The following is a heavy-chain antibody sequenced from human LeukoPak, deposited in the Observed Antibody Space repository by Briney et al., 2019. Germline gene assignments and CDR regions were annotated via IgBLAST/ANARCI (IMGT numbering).Heavy chain of an antibody. D-gene: IGHD2/OR15-2a*01. CDR2: INPSGGST. CDR3: ARVSGDYSMPFDY. V-gene: IGHV1-46*01. J-gene: IGHJ4*02. Sequence: ASVKVSCKASGYTFTRYFMHWVRQAPGQGLEWMGIINPSGGSTTYAQKFQGRITMTRDMSPSTVYMELSSLRSEDTAVYYCARVSGDYSMPFDYWGQGTLVTVSS. CDR1: GYTFTRYF.